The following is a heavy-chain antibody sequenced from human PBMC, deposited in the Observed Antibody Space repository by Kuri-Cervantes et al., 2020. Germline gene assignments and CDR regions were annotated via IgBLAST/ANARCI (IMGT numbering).Heavy chain of an antibody. CDR1: GFTFSSYA. V-gene: IGHV3-30*07. CDR2: ISYDGSNK. Sequence: SLKISCAASGFTFSSYAMHWVRQAPGKGLEWVAVISYDGSNKYYADSVKGRFTISRDNSKNSLYLQMNSLRAEDTAVYYCARLPRWGQGTLVTVSS. CDR3: ARLPR. J-gene: IGHJ4*02.